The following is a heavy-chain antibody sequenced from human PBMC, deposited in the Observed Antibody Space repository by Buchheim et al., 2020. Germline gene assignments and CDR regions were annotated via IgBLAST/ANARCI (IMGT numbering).Heavy chain of an antibody. Sequence: QVQLVESGGGVVQPGRSLRLSCAASGFSFCSYGMHWVRQAPGKGLEWVAVIWYDGSTKYYADSVKGRFTISRDNSKNTLYMQMNSLRAGDTAVYFCARAETTVTSRYYFYGMDVWGQGTT. CDR1: GFSFCSYG. J-gene: IGHJ6*02. CDR3: ARAETTVTSRYYFYGMDV. V-gene: IGHV3-33*01. D-gene: IGHD4-11*01. CDR2: IWYDGSTK.